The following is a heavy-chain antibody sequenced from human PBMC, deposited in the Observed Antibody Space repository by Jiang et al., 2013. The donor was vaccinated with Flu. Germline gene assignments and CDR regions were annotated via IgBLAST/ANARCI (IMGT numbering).Heavy chain of an antibody. CDR1: GYTFTGYY. CDR2: ISPNSGDT. D-gene: IGHD2-21*01. Sequence: GYTFTGYYVYWVRQAPGQGPEWMGRISPNSGDTNYAQKFQGRVTMTRDTSISAAYMEVSGLRSDDTAVYYCARGPQKFPHYFDYWGQGTLVTVSS. V-gene: IGHV1-2*02. J-gene: IGHJ4*02. CDR3: ARGPQKFPHYFDY.